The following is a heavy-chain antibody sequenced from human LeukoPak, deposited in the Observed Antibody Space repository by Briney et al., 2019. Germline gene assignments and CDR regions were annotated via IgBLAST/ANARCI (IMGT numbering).Heavy chain of an antibody. CDR2: IYHSGSS. V-gene: IGHV4-38-2*02. Sequence: PSETLSLTCTVSGYSLSSGYYWGWIRQPPGKGLEWIGSIYHSGSSYYNPSLKRRVTISVDTSKNQFSRKLSSVTAADTAVYYCARDQDPWGQGTLVTVSS. CDR3: ARDQDP. CDR1: GYSLSSGYY. J-gene: IGHJ5*02.